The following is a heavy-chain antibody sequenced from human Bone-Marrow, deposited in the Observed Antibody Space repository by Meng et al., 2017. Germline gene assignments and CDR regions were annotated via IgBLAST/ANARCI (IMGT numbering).Heavy chain of an antibody. CDR2: INHSGST. CDR1: GGSFSGFY. V-gene: IGHV4-34*01. Sequence: QVQLRQWGAGLLKPSETLSLTGAAYGGSFSGFYWNWFRQPPGKGLEWIAEINHSGSTNINPSLKSRVTILADTSKNQFSLKVRSVTAADTAVYYCAREAYSTSLSSATGFDYWGQGTLVTVSS. J-gene: IGHJ4*02. D-gene: IGHD6-13*01. CDR3: AREAYSTSLSSATGFDY.